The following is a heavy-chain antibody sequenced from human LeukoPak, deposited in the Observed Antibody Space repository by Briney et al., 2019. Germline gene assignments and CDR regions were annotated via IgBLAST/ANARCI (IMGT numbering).Heavy chain of an antibody. CDR1: GFTFSSYD. V-gene: IGHV3-23*01. J-gene: IGHJ4*02. D-gene: IGHD3-22*01. CDR3: ASPETHYYDSSGYYSAVAY. CDR2: LTTDGGST. Sequence: GGSLRLSCAASGFTFSSYDMSWVRQAPGKGLEWVSSLTTDGGSTEYADSVKGRFTISRDNSKNTLYLQMNSLRAEDTALYYCASPETHYYDSSGYYSAVAYWGQGTLVTVSS.